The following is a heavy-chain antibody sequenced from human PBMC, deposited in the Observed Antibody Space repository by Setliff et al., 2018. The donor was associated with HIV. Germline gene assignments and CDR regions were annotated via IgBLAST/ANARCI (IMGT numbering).Heavy chain of an antibody. V-gene: IGHV1-18*01. CDR3: ARAYPWGYVDYYYMDV. CDR2: ISGYNGNT. CDR1: GYTFTSYG. Sequence: GASVKVSCKASGYTFTSYGITWVRQAPGQGLEWMGWISGYNGNTDYAQNLRGRVTMTTDTSTSTAYMELRSLRSDDTAVYYCARAYPWGYVDYYYMDVWGKGTTVTVSS. D-gene: IGHD3-16*01. J-gene: IGHJ6*03.